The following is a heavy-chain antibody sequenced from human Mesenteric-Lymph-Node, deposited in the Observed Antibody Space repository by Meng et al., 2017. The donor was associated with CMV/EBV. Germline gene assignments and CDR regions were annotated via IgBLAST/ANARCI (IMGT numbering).Heavy chain of an antibody. CDR3: ARGRIYGSGNMGY. V-gene: IGHV4-34*01. Sequence: SETLSLTCAVYGGSFSEYFWSWVRQPPGKGLEWIGEINHGGGTNYNPSLKNRVTISVDTSKNQFSLTLSSVTAADTAMYYCARGRIYGSGNMGYWGQGTLVTVSS. CDR2: INHGGGT. D-gene: IGHD3-10*01. J-gene: IGHJ4*02. CDR1: GGSFSEYF.